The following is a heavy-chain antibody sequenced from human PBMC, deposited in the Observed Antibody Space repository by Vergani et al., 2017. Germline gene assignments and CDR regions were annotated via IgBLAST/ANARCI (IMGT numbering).Heavy chain of an antibody. CDR3: AGRYYGGFDP. J-gene: IGHJ5*02. CDR2: IYTSGST. V-gene: IGHV4-61*02. Sequence: QVQLQESGPGLVKPSQTLSLTCTVSGGSISSGSYYWSWLRQPAGKGLEWIGRIYTSGSTNYNPSLKSRVTISVDTSKNQFSLKLSSVTAADTAVYYCAGRYYGGFDPWGQGTLVTVAS. D-gene: IGHD3-3*01. CDR1: GGSISSGSYY.